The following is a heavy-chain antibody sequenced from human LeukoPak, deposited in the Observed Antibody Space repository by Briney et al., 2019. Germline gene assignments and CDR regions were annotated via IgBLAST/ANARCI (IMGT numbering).Heavy chain of an antibody. Sequence: GGSLSLSCAVSGFPFSVYEMNWVRQAPGKGLEWVSNIGSSGTTRHYADSVKGRFSISRDNAENSLFLQMNSLRVEDTGIYYCALSAVASDFDYWGQGALVTVSS. CDR2: IGSSGTTR. D-gene: IGHD6-19*01. CDR1: GFPFSVYE. CDR3: ALSAVASDFDY. J-gene: IGHJ4*02. V-gene: IGHV3-48*03.